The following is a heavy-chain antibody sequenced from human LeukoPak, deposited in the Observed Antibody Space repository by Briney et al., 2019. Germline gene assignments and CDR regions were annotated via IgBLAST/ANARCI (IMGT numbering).Heavy chain of an antibody. CDR2: IYYSGST. J-gene: IGHJ5*02. CDR3: ARFACSSTSCYSVWFDP. CDR1: GGSISSYY. Sequence: PSETLSLTCTVSGGSISSYYWSWIRQPPGKGLEWIGYIYYSGSTNYNPSLKSRVTISVDKSKNYLYLKLSSVTAADTAVYYCARFACSSTSCYSVWFDPWGQGTLVTVYS. D-gene: IGHD2-2*01. V-gene: IGHV4-59*01.